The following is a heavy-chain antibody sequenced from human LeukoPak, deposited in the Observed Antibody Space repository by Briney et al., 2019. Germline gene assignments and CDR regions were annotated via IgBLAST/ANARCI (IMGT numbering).Heavy chain of an antibody. CDR2: IKQDGSER. Sequence: GWSLRLSCATSGFTFSRHWMTWVRQAPGKGPEWVANIKQDGSERYYVHSVRGRFTISRDNAKNVLYLQMNSLRAEDTAVYYCARDGGHSTDLDYWGQGIPVTVSS. CDR1: GFTFSRHW. D-gene: IGHD2-8*02. V-gene: IGHV3-7*01. J-gene: IGHJ4*02. CDR3: ARDGGHSTDLDY.